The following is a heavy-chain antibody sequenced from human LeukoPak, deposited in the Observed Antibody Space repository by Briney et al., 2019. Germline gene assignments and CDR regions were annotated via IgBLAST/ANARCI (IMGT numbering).Heavy chain of an antibody. D-gene: IGHD3-10*01. Sequence: KPSETLSLTCTVSGGSISSYYWCWIRQPPGKGLEWIGYIYYSGSTNYNPSLKSRVTISVDTSKNQFSLKLSSVTAADTAVYYCARDRGSGSSPLDYWGQGTLVTVSS. J-gene: IGHJ4*02. CDR2: IYYSGST. CDR1: GGSISSYY. CDR3: ARDRGSGSSPLDY. V-gene: IGHV4-59*01.